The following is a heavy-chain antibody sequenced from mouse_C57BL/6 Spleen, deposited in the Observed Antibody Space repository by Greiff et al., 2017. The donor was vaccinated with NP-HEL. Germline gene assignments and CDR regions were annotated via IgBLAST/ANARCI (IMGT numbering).Heavy chain of an antibody. CDR1: GYTFTDYE. J-gene: IGHJ4*01. CDR2: IDPETGGT. CDR3: TRPGAMDY. V-gene: IGHV1-15*01. Sequence: VKLVESGAELVRPGASVTLSCKASGYTFTDYEMHWVKQTPVHGLEWIGTIDPETGGTAYNQKFKGKAILTADKSSSTAYMELRSLTSEDSAVYYCTRPGAMDYWGQGTSVTVSS.